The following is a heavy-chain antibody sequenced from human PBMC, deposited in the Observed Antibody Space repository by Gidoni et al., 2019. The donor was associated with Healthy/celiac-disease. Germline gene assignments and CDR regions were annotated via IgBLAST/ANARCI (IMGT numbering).Heavy chain of an antibody. CDR3: ARRDDFWSGYSYMDV. CDR2: IYHSGST. Sequence: QVQLQESGPVLVKPSGTLSLTCAVSGCPIRSSNWWSWVRQPPGKGLEWIGEIYHSGSTNYNPSLKSRVTISVDKSKNQFSLKLSSVTAADTAVYYCARRDDFWSGYSYMDVWGKGTTVTVSS. D-gene: IGHD3-3*01. CDR1: GCPIRSSNW. V-gene: IGHV4-4*02. J-gene: IGHJ6*03.